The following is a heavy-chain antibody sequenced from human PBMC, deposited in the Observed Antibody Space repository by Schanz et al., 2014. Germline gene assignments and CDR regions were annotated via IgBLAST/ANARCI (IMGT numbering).Heavy chain of an antibody. CDR2: IYIGGNT. D-gene: IGHD3-10*01. V-gene: IGHV3-66*01. CDR1: GFSVGNKY. Sequence: EVQLVESGGGLVQPGGSLRLSCAASGFSVGNKYMNWVRQAPGKGLEWVSFIYIGGNTYYADSVKGRFTISRDNSKNTVYLQMNSLRPEDTAVYYCAKYRGYYRVSGSYRELEYWGQGTLVTVSS. J-gene: IGHJ4*02. CDR3: AKYRGYYRVSGSYRELEY.